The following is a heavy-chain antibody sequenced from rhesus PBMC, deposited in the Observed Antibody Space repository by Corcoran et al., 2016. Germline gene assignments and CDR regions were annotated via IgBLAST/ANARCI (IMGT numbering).Heavy chain of an antibody. CDR3: ARHVAFDF. V-gene: IGHV4-65*01. J-gene: IGHJ3*01. Sequence: QVQLQESGPGLVKPSETLSLTCAVSGGSISSSNWWSWIRQSPGRGLEGIGYIYGGSGRTIYNPSPNGRVTSSTDTSKNQFSLKLSSVTAADTAVYYCARHVAFDFWGQGLRVTVSS. CDR1: GGSISSSNW. CDR2: IYGGSGRT.